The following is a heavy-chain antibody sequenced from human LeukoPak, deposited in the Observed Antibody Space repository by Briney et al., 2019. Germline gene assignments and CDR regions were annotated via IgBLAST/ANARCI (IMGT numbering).Heavy chain of an antibody. CDR3: ARECVTMVRGVYYNWFDP. D-gene: IGHD3-10*01. V-gene: IGHV3-48*03. CDR1: GFTFSSYE. CDR2: ISSSGSTI. J-gene: IGHJ5*02. Sequence: GRSLRLSCAASGFTFSSYEMNWVRQAPGKGLEWVSYISSSGSTIYYADSVKGRFTISRDNAKNSLYLQMNSLRAEDTAVYYCARECVTMVRGVYYNWFDPWGQGTLVAVSS.